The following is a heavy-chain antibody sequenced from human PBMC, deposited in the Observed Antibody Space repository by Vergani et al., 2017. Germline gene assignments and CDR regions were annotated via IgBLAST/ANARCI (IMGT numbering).Heavy chain of an antibody. CDR1: GLTLSSYC. CDR2: TRPHEDGA. CDR3: GKTQGTVVGTWWFDP. D-gene: IGHD1-7*01. V-gene: IGHV3-30*02. Sequence: QVQLVESGGGVVQPGGSMRLSCSASGLTLSSYCVRWVRQAPGRGLESVTFTRPHEDGAFYSASVRGRFTVSRDNSKNTLYLEMNRLNVDDTAIYYCGKTQGTVVGTWWFDPWGQGTPVTISS. J-gene: IGHJ5*02.